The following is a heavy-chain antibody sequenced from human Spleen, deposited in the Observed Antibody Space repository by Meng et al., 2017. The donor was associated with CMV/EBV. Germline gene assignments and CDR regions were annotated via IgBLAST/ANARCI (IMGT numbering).Heavy chain of an antibody. J-gene: IGHJ4*02. CDR3: VKDLHGDGLFDS. CDR2: IRHDGRKQ. CDR1: GFSFRSYA. Sequence: CAASGFSFRSYAMHWVRQAPGKGLEWVAYIRHDGRKQYYVDSVKGRFTISRDNSKNTVFLQMNSLRVEDTAVYYCVKDLHGDGLFDSWGQGKLVTVSS. V-gene: IGHV3-30*02. D-gene: IGHD4-17*01.